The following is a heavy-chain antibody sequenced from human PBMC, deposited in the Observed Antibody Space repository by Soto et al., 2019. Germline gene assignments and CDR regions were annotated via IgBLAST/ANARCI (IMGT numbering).Heavy chain of an antibody. V-gene: IGHV3-66*01. Sequence: PGGSLRLSCAASGLSVSSDYMSWVRQASGKGLEWVSILFSGGAAYYADSVKGRFTISRDSSKNMLYLQMNSLRVEDTAVYYCASRGPWGQGTLVTVSS. CDR1: GLSVSSDY. CDR2: LFSGGAA. CDR3: ASRGP. J-gene: IGHJ5*02.